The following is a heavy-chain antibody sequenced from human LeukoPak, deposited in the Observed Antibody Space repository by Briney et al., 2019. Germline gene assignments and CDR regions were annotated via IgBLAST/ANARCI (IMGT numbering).Heavy chain of an antibody. CDR2: INHSGST. V-gene: IGHV4-34*01. Sequence: SETLSLTCAVYGGSFSGYYWSWIRQPPGKGLEWIGEINHSGSTNYNPSLKSRFTISVDASKNQFSLKLSSVTAADTAVYYCARASRGIAARGLDYWGQGTLVTVSS. CDR3: ARASRGIAARGLDY. CDR1: GGSFSGYY. J-gene: IGHJ4*02. D-gene: IGHD6-6*01.